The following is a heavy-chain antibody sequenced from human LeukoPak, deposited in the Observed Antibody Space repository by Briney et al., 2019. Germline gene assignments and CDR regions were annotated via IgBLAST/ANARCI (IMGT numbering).Heavy chain of an antibody. CDR2: IKSKTDGGTT. CDR3: TTESRYSLPPDY. D-gene: IGHD2-15*01. J-gene: IGHJ4*02. CDR1: GFTFSNAW. Sequence: GGSLRLSCAASGFTFSNAWMSWVRQAPGKGLEWVGRIKSKTDGGTTDYAAPVKGRFTISRDDSKNTLYLQMNSLKTEDTAVYYCTTESRYSLPPDYWGQGTLVTVSS. V-gene: IGHV3-15*01.